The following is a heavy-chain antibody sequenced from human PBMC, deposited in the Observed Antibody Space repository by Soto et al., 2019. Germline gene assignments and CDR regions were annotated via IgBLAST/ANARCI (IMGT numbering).Heavy chain of an antibody. CDR2: IDPSDSYS. J-gene: IGHJ4*02. CDR1: GYSFTNYW. V-gene: IGHV5-10-1*01. Sequence: GDSLTLSCKASGYSFTNYWITWMRQTPGKGLECMGMIDPSDSYSNYSPSFQGHVTMSVDKSISSAYMELRSLRSDDTAVYYCARDYYGEPFDYWGQGTLVTVSS. CDR3: ARDYYGEPFDY. D-gene: IGHD4-17*01.